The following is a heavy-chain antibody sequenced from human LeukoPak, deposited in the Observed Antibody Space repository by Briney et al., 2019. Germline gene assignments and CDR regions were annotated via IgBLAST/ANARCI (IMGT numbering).Heavy chain of an antibody. CDR2: IYYSGST. CDR3: ARGFLSGSHYFDY. V-gene: IGHV4-31*03. CDR1: GGSISSGGYY. D-gene: IGHD1-26*01. J-gene: IGHJ4*02. Sequence: PSQTLSLTCTVSGGSISSGGYYWSWIRQHPGKGLEWIGYIYYSGSTYYNPSLKSRVTISVDTSKNQFSLKLSSVTVADTAVYYCARGFLSGSHYFDYWGQGTLVTVSS.